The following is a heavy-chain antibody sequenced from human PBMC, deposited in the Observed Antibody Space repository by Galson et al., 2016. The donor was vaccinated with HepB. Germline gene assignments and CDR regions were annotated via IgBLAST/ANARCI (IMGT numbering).Heavy chain of an antibody. Sequence: SLRLSCAASGFLLSDYYMDWVRQAPGKGLEWVGRTRNRARSYTTDYVAPVKGRFTISRDNSKSSVYLHMNGLKPEDAAIYYCTRTGLGDFDYWGRGTLVTVSS. CDR2: TRNRARSYTT. V-gene: IGHV3-72*01. J-gene: IGHJ4*02. CDR3: TRTGLGDFDY. CDR1: GFLLSDYY.